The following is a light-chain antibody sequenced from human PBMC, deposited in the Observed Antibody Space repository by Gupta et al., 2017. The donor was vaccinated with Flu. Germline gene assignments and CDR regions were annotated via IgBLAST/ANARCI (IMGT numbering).Light chain of an antibody. CDR2: WAS. Sequence: DILMTQSPDSLAVVLGERATIKCKSSQSVLYSSNNKNYLAWYQQKPGQPPKLLIYWASTRESGVPDRFSGSGSGTDFTLTISSLQAEDVAVYYCQQYYSTPQTFGQGTKVEIK. J-gene: IGKJ1*01. CDR3: QQYYSTPQT. V-gene: IGKV4-1*01. CDR1: QSVLYSSNNKNY.